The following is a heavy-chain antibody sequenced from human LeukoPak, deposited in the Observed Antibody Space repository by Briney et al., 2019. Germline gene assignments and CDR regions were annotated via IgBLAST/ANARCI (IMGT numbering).Heavy chain of an antibody. CDR2: INHSGST. CDR1: GGSFSGYY. Sequence: SSETLSLTCAVYGGSFSGYYWSWIRQPPGKGLEWIGEINHSGSTNYNPSLKSRVTISVDTSKNQFSLKLSSVTVADTAVYYCARGVKYSSSWYDYWGQGTPVTVSS. V-gene: IGHV4-34*01. J-gene: IGHJ4*02. CDR3: ARGVKYSSSWYDY. D-gene: IGHD6-13*01.